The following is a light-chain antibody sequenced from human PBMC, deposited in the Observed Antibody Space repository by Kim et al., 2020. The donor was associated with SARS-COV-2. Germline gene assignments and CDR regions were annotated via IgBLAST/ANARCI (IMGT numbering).Light chain of an antibody. V-gene: IGLV3-1*01. Sequence: SVPPGQTASISCSGDKLGDKYACWYQQRPGQSPVLVIYQDSKRPSGIPERVSGSNSGNTATLTIGGTQAMDEADYYCQAWDSSTVVFGGGTQLTVL. CDR2: QDS. CDR3: QAWDSSTVV. J-gene: IGLJ2*01. CDR1: KLGDKY.